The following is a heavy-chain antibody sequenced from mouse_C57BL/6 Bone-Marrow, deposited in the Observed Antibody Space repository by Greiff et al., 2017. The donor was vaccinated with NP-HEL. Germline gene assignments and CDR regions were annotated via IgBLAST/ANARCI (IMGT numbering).Heavy chain of an antibody. D-gene: IGHD2-3*01. CDR3: ARGGLLRRGAMDY. CDR1: GFSLSTSGMG. J-gene: IGHJ4*01. Sequence: QVTLKESGPGILQSSQTLSLTCSFSGFSLSTSGMGVSWIRQPSGKGLEWLAHIYWGDDKRSNPSLKSRLTISKDTSRNQVFLKITSVDTADTATYYCARGGLLRRGAMDYWGQGTSVTVSS. V-gene: IGHV8-12*01. CDR2: IYWGDDK.